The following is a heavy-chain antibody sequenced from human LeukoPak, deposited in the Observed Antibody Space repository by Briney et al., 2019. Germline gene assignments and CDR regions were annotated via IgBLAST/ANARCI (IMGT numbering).Heavy chain of an antibody. CDR2: IIPIFGTA. CDR3: ARGLWFGELLTYYYYMDV. CDR1: GGTFSSYA. D-gene: IGHD3-10*01. J-gene: IGHJ6*03. V-gene: IGHV1-69*13. Sequence: SVKVPCKASGGTFSSYAISWVRQAPGQGLEWMGGIIPIFGTANYAQKFQGRVTITADESTSTAYMELSSLRSEDTAVYYCARGLWFGELLTYYYYMDVWGKGTTVTVSS.